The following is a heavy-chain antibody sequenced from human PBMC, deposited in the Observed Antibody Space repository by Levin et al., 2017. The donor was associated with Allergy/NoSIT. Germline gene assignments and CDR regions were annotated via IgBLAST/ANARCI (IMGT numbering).Heavy chain of an antibody. CDR1: GFMFSTYG. V-gene: IGHV3-30*18. CDR2: LSYEGGVT. CDR3: AKDAKEMGPVIDYFYGINV. Sequence: GESLKISCVGSGFMFSTYGMHWVRQAPGKGLEWLAVLSYEGGVTYYADSVKGRFTISRDNYKNTLYLQMNSLRADDTAVYYCAKDAKEMGPVIDYFYGINVWGQGTTVTVSS. J-gene: IGHJ6*02. D-gene: IGHD5-24*01.